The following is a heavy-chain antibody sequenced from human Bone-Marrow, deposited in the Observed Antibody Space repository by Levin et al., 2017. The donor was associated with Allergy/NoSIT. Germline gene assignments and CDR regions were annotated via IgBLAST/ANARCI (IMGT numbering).Heavy chain of an antibody. CDR2: IWYDGNIK. V-gene: IGHV3-33*01. CDR3: ARDEGRAVAGTFDY. D-gene: IGHD6-19*01. CDR1: GFIFSNIG. J-gene: IGHJ4*02. Sequence: TGGSLRLSCAPSGFIFSNIGMHWVRQAPGKGLEWVALIWYDGNIKYYADSVKGRFTISRDNSRNTLYLQMDSLRVEDTAVYSCARDEGRAVAGTFDYWGQGTLVTVSS.